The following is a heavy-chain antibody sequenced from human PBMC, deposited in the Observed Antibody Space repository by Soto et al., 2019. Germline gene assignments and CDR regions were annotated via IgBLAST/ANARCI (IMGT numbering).Heavy chain of an antibody. V-gene: IGHV1-69*01. CDR1: GDTDTNYV. J-gene: IGHJ6*02. D-gene: IGHD3-16*02. CDR3: EAEMTFGKLSVV. Sequence: QVQLVQSGAEVKKPGSSVKVSCKASGDTDTNYVISWVRQAPGQGLEWMGGIFPKFGTTYSAQKLQDRLTITAGESTSTVYMQLSSLRLDDTAVYYCEAEMTFGKLSVVWGQGTTVTVSS. CDR2: IFPKFGTT.